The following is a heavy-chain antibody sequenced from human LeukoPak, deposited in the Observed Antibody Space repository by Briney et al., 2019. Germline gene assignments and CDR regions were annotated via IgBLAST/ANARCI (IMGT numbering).Heavy chain of an antibody. CDR2: IYYSGST. CDR1: GGSISSSSYY. V-gene: IGHV4-39*07. CDR3: ARDQPYGSGSSGLDY. Sequence: PSETLSLTCTVSGGSISSSSYYWGWIRQPPGKGLEWIGSIYYSGSTYYNPSLKSRVTISVDTSKNQFSLKLSSVTAADTAVYYCARDQPYGSGSSGLDYWGQGTLVTVSS. J-gene: IGHJ4*02. D-gene: IGHD3-10*01.